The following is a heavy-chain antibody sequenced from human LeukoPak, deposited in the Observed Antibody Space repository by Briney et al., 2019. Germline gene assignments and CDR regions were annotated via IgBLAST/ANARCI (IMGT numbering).Heavy chain of an antibody. V-gene: IGHV3-23*01. CDR3: TKDRWELPKRNYMDV. Sequence: GGSLRLSCAASGFTVNNNYISWVSQAPGEGLEWVSGISGSGVSGAGTYYADSVKGRFTISRDYSKNTLYLQMNTLRAEDTAVYYCTKDRWELPKRNYMDVWGKRTTVTVSS. D-gene: IGHD1-26*01. J-gene: IGHJ6*03. CDR2: ISGSGVSGAGT. CDR1: GFTVNNNY.